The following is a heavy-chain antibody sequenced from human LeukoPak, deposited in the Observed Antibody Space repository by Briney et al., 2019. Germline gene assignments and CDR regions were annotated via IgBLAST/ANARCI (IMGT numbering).Heavy chain of an antibody. D-gene: IGHD2-15*01. CDR3: ARVVVVAAIGLYWYFDL. V-gene: IGHV7-4-1*02. CDR2: INTNTRNP. Sequence: GASVKVSCKASGYTFTSYAMNWVRQAPGQGLEWLGSINTNTRNPTYAQGFTGRFVFSLDTSVSTAYLQISSLKAEDTAVYYCARVVVVAAIGLYWYFDLWGRGTLVTVSS. CDR1: GYTFTSYA. J-gene: IGHJ2*01.